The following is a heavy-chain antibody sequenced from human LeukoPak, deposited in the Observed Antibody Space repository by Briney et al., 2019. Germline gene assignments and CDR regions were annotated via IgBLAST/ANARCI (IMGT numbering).Heavy chain of an antibody. Sequence: ASVKVSCKASGYTFTSYDINWVRQATGQGLEWMGWMNPNSGNTGYAQKFQGRVTMTTDTSTSTAYMELRSLRSDDTAVYYCARDLSWFDPWGQGTLVTVSS. J-gene: IGHJ5*02. CDR1: GYTFTSYD. CDR2: MNPNSGNT. CDR3: ARDLSWFDP. V-gene: IGHV1-8*01.